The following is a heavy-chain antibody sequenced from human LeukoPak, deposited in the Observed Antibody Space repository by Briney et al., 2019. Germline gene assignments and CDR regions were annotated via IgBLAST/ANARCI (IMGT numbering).Heavy chain of an antibody. J-gene: IGHJ4*02. V-gene: IGHV3-30*15. D-gene: IGHD3-22*01. CDR2: ISYDGSNK. CDR1: GFTFSSYA. CDR3: ARDRGISSGYFDY. Sequence: GGSLRLSCAASGFTFSSYAMHWVRQAPGKGLEWVAVISYDGSNKYYADSVKGRFTISRDNSKNTLYLQMSSLRAEDTAVYYCARDRGISSGYFDYWGQGTLVTVSS.